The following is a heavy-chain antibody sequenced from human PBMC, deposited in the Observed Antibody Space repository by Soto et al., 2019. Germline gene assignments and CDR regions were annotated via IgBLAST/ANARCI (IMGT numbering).Heavy chain of an antibody. Sequence: GGSLRLSCIVSGFTFSSSAMSWVRQAPGKGLEWVSVISHSGGSTDYADSVKGRFTISRDNSKNTVYLQMNSLRAEDTAVYYCAKDWGDSSGYKVYWGQGTLVTVSS. CDR3: AKDWGDSSGYKVY. D-gene: IGHD3-22*01. J-gene: IGHJ4*02. CDR1: GFTFSSSA. CDR2: ISHSGGST. V-gene: IGHV3-23*01.